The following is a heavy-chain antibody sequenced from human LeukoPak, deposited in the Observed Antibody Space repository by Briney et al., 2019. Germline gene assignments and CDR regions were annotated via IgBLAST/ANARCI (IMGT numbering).Heavy chain of an antibody. CDR3: ARGVGSGSYILDY. CDR2: IYTSGST. V-gene: IGHV4-61*02. Sequence: SETLSLTCTVSGGSISSGSYYWSWIRQPAGKGLEWIGRIYTSGSTNYNPSLKSRVTISVDTSKNQFSLKLSSVTAADTAVYYCARGVGSGSYILDYWGQGTLVTVSS. CDR1: GGSISSGSYY. D-gene: IGHD3-10*01. J-gene: IGHJ4*02.